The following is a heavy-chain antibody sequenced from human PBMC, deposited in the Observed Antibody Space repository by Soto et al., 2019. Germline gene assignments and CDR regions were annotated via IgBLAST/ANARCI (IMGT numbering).Heavy chain of an antibody. Sequence: GGSLRLSXTASGFTLQNYAMAWVRQAPGKGLEWVSTLIGGHYGTAYSYSVKGRFTVSRDNSKNCLYLQMNSLGVEDTAMHFCAKGKSTGDIDWFDPWGQGSLVTVS. J-gene: IGHJ5*02. D-gene: IGHD3-10*01. CDR3: AKGKSTGDIDWFDP. V-gene: IGHV3-23*01. CDR1: GFTLQNYA. CDR2: LIGGHYGT.